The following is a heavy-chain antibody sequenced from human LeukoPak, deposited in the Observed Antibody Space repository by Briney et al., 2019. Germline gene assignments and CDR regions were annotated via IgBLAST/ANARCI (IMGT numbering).Heavy chain of an antibody. J-gene: IGHJ4*02. Sequence: GSLKLSCAASGFPFSNYWMGWVRPAPGKRLEWVANMNIDGSEKYYADSVKGRFSISRDNARNSVYLQMASLRVEDTAVYYCARDPVEWELLLDYWGQGTLVTVSS. D-gene: IGHD1-26*01. CDR2: MNIDGSEK. V-gene: IGHV3-7*01. CDR1: GFPFSNYW. CDR3: ARDPVEWELLLDY.